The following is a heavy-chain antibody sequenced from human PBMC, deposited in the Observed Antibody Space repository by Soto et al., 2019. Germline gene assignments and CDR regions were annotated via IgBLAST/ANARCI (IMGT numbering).Heavy chain of an antibody. V-gene: IGHV3-21*01. CDR2: ISSSSSYI. D-gene: IGHD3-9*01. CDR1: GFTFSSYS. Sequence: LSLTCAASGFTFSSYSMNWVRQAPGKGLEWVSSISSSSSYIYYADSVKGRFTISRDNAKNSLYLQMNSLRAEDTAVYYCARGGYDILTGGDDYWGQGTLVTVSS. J-gene: IGHJ4*02. CDR3: ARGGYDILTGGDDY.